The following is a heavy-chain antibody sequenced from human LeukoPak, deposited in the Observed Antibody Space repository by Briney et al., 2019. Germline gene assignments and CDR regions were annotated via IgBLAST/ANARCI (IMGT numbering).Heavy chain of an antibody. CDR1: GGSISSGSYY. D-gene: IGHD2-21*01. V-gene: IGHV4-30-4*08. Sequence: SQTLSLTCTVSGGSISSGSYYWSWIRQPPGKGLEWIGYIYYSGSTYYNPSLKSRVTISVDTSKNQFSLKLSSVTAADTAVYYCARDGGGGEDYYYYYYMDVWGKGTTVTVSS. J-gene: IGHJ6*03. CDR3: ARDGGGGEDYYYYYYMDV. CDR2: IYYSGST.